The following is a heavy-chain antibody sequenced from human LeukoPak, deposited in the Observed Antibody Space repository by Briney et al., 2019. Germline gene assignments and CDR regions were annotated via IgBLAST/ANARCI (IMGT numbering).Heavy chain of an antibody. CDR1: GGSISSGGYY. CDR3: AGVLRYFDWSTKPHAFDI. D-gene: IGHD3-9*01. CDR2: IYYSGST. J-gene: IGHJ3*02. V-gene: IGHV4-31*03. Sequence: SQTLSLTCTVSGGSISSGGYYWSWIRQHPGKGLEWIGYIYYSGSTYYNPSLKSRVTISVDTSKNQFPLKLSSVTAADTAVYYCAGVLRYFDWSTKPHAFDIWGQGTMVTVSS.